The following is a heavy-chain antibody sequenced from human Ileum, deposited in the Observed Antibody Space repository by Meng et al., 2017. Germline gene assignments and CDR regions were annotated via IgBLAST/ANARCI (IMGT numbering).Heavy chain of an antibody. CDR3: ARSLPHSSGDKWGVDD. V-gene: IGHV1-18*01. CDR2: ISGDYND. D-gene: IGHD1-26*01. Sequence: ASVKVSCKASGDTFSNFAISWVRQAPGQGLEWMGSISGDYNDNQGRVTMTTDTSTSTAYMELRSLRSDDTAGYYCARSLPHSSGDKWGVDDWGQGTLVTVSS. CDR1: GDTFSNFA. J-gene: IGHJ4*02.